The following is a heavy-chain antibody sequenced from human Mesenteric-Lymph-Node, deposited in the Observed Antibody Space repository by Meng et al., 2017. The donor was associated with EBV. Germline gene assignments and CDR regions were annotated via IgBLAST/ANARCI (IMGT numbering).Heavy chain of an antibody. Sequence: GPGLVERSEALALPCPVSGDFGGSCSHYWSWIRQPPGKGLEWIGYLYDSGGSKYNPSLKSRVTISVDTSKNQFSLKLNSVTAADTAVYYCARGRDEFGDYGFEDWGQGTLVTVSS. CDR2: LYDSGGS. J-gene: IGHJ4*02. CDR1: GDFGGSCSHY. V-gene: IGHV4-61*01. CDR3: ARGRDEFGDYGFED. D-gene: IGHD4-17*01.